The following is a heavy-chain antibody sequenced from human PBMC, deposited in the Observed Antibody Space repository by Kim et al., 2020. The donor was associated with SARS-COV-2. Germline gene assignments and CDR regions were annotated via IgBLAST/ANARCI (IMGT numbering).Heavy chain of an antibody. Sequence: GGSLRLSCAASGFTFSDYYMSWIRQAPGKGLEWVSYISSSGSTIYYADSVKGRFTISRDNAKNSLYLQMNSLRAEDTAVYYCARERDIVATWAAFDIWGQGTMVTVSS. CDR2: ISSSGSTI. CDR1: GFTFSDYY. CDR3: ARERDIVATWAAFDI. V-gene: IGHV3-11*04. D-gene: IGHD5-12*01. J-gene: IGHJ3*02.